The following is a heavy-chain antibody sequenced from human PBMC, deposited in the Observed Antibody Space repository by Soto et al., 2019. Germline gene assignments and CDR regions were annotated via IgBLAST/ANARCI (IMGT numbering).Heavy chain of an antibody. J-gene: IGHJ5*02. CDR2: IYYSGST. V-gene: IGHV4-30-4*01. D-gene: IGHD6-13*01. Sequence: PSETLSLTCTVSGGSIRSGDYYWSWIRQPPGKGLEWIGYIYYSGSTYYNPSLKSRVTISVDTSKNQFSLKLSSVTAADTAVYYCAREIAAAGRGDWFDPWGQGTLVTVSS. CDR3: AREIAAAGRGDWFDP. CDR1: GGSIRSGDYY.